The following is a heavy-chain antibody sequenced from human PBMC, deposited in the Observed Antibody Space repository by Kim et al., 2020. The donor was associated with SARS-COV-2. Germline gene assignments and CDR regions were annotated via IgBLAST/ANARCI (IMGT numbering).Heavy chain of an antibody. CDR3: ARGGPWYYGSGSYALH. Sequence: SETLSLTCAVYGGSFSGYYWSWIRQPPGKGLEWIGEINHSGSTNYNPSLKSRVTISVDTSKNQYSLKLSSVTAADTAVYYCARGGPWYYGSGSYALHWGQGTLVTVSS. J-gene: IGHJ4*02. V-gene: IGHV4-34*01. D-gene: IGHD3-10*01. CDR1: GGSFSGYY. CDR2: INHSGST.